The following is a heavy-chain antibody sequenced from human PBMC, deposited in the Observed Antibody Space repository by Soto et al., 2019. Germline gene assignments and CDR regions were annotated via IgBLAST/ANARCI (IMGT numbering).Heavy chain of an antibody. V-gene: IGHV4-30-4*01. CDR3: ARDRRGHEFWDLDGMDV. CDR1: GGSISSGDYY. Sequence: SGTLSLTCTVSGGSISSGDYYWSWMRQPPGNGLEWIGYIYYIGSTYYNPSLKSRVTISVDTSRNQFFLKLSPVTAADTAVYYCARDRRGHEFWDLDGMDVWGQGITVTV. D-gene: IGHD3-3*01. J-gene: IGHJ6*02. CDR2: IYYIGST.